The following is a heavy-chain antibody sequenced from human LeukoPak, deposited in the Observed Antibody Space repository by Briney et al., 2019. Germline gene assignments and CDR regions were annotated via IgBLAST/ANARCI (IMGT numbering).Heavy chain of an antibody. D-gene: IGHD3-10*01. J-gene: IGHJ5*02. V-gene: IGHV4-39*07. CDR2: IYYSGST. Sequence: SETLSLTCTVSGGSISSSSYYWGWIRQPPGQGLEWIGSIYYSGSTYYNPSLKSRVTISVDTSKNQFSLKLSSVTAADTAVYYCAREGRYYWFDPWGQGTLVTVSS. CDR3: AREGRYYWFDP. CDR1: GGSISSSSYY.